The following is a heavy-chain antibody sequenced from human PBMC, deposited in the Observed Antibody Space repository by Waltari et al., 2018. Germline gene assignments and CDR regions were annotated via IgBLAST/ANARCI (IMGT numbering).Heavy chain of an antibody. Sequence: QVQLVQSGAEVKKPGASVKVSCKASGYTFTSYDINWVRQATGQGLEWMGWMNPNRRNTGDAQKFQGKVTMTRNTSISTAYMELSSLRSEDTAVYYCARGRGVTRWLRDGDYWGQGTLVTVSS. CDR2: MNPNRRNT. CDR1: GYTFTSYD. V-gene: IGHV1-8*01. J-gene: IGHJ4*02. D-gene: IGHD5-12*01. CDR3: ARGRGVTRWLRDGDY.